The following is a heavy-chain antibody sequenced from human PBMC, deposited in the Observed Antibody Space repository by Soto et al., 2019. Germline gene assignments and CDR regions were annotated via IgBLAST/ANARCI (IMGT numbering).Heavy chain of an antibody. J-gene: IGHJ4*02. D-gene: IGHD6-13*01. CDR3: AKERSRCWYYFHD. CDR2: ISYDGNII. V-gene: IGHV3-30*18. Sequence: QVQLVESGGGVVQPGRSLRLSCAASGFTFSNYGMHWVRQAPGKGLEWVAVISYDGNIIYYADSVKGRFTISRDNSKNSLYVQMTSLRVEVTAVYYCAKERSRCWYYFHDWVQGPLDSVSS. CDR1: GFTFSNYG.